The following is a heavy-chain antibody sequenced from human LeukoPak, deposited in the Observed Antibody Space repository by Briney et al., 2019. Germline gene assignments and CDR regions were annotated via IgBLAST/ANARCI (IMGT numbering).Heavy chain of an antibody. V-gene: IGHV3-9*01. Sequence: GGSLGLSCAGSGFIFNNYAMHWVRQPPGKGLEWVSGISWNSGSIDYADSVKGRFTISRDNAKNSLYLQMNSLRVEDTAFYYCAKDNRRHYTSGPNPDSLHWGQGALVTVSS. J-gene: IGHJ4*02. CDR3: AKDNRRHYTSGPNPDSLH. D-gene: IGHD6-19*01. CDR1: GFIFNNYA. CDR2: ISWNSGSI.